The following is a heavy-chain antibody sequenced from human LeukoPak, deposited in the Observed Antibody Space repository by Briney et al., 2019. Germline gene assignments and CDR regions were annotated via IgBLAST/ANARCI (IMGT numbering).Heavy chain of an antibody. D-gene: IGHD3-22*01. Sequence: GGSLRLSCAASGFTFSSYSMNWVRQAPGKGLEWVSSISSSSYIYYADSVKGRFTISRDNAKNSLYLQMNSLRAEDTAVYYCARDINYYDSSGYYSAGYYFDYWGQGTLVTVSS. V-gene: IGHV3-21*01. J-gene: IGHJ4*02. CDR1: GFTFSSYS. CDR3: ARDINYYDSSGYYSAGYYFDY. CDR2: ISSSSYI.